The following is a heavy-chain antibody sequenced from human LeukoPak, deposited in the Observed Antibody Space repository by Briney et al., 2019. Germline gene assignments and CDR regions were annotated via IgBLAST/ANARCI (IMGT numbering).Heavy chain of an antibody. V-gene: IGHV1-2*02. CDR3: ARGALRFLEWLSPLDY. J-gene: IGHJ4*02. Sequence: ASVKVSCKASGYTFTGYYMHWVRQAPGQGLEWMGWINPNSGGTNYAQKFRGRVTMTRDTSISTAYMELSRLRSDDTAVYYCARGALRFLEWLSPLDYWGQGTLVTVSS. D-gene: IGHD3-3*01. CDR2: INPNSGGT. CDR1: GYTFTGYY.